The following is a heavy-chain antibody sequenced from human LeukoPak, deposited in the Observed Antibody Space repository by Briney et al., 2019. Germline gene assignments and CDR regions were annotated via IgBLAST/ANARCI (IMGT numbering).Heavy chain of an antibody. J-gene: IGHJ4*02. CDR1: GFTVSTNC. D-gene: IGHD5-18*01. Sequence: GGSLRLSCAASGFTVSTNCMTWVRQAPGKGLEWVSTIYSGGTTYYADSVMGRFTISRHNSRNTLHLQMNSLRAEDTAVYYCARVDTVMAYYFDLWGQGTLVTVSS. V-gene: IGHV3-53*04. CDR2: IYSGGTT. CDR3: ARVDTVMAYYFDL.